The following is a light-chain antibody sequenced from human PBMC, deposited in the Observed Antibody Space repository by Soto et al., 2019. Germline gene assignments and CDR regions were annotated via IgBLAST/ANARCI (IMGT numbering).Light chain of an antibody. CDR2: KAS. Sequence: DIQMTQSPSTLSASVGDRVTITCRASQSIGTWLAWYQQKPGKAPKLLIYKASSLESGVPSRFSGSGSGTEFTVTISSLQPDDFATYYCQQYETYSYTFGQGTKLEIK. V-gene: IGKV1-5*03. CDR3: QQYETYSYT. J-gene: IGKJ2*01. CDR1: QSIGTW.